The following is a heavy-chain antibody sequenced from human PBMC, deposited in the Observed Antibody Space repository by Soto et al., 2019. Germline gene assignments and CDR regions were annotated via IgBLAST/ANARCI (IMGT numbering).Heavy chain of an antibody. V-gene: IGHV3-33*01. CDR2: IWHDGSNE. J-gene: IGHJ4*02. D-gene: IGHD2-15*01. CDR3: ARDRSAPLVGATLDY. CDR1: GFSFRTYG. Sequence: QVQLVESGGGVVQPGRSLRLSCAASGFSFRTYGMHWVRQAPGKGLEWVADIWHDGSNEYHADSVKGRFTISRDNSKNTLYLQMNSLKAEDTAVYYCARDRSAPLVGATLDYWGQGTLVTVSS.